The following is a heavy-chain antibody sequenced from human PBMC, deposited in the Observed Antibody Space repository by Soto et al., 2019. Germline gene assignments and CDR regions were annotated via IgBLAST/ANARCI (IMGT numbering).Heavy chain of an antibody. CDR3: VRDGGYSYRCSYYGRDV. CDR2: TYYRSKWYN. Sequence: SQTLSLTCAISGDIVSSNSAAWNWIRQSPSRGLEWLGRTYYRSKWYNDYAVSVKSRITINPDTSKNQFSLQLNSVTPEDTAVYYCVRDGGYSYRCSYYGRDVWGKGPRGTASS. J-gene: IGHJ6*04. V-gene: IGHV6-1*01. D-gene: IGHD5-18*01. CDR1: GDIVSSNSAA.